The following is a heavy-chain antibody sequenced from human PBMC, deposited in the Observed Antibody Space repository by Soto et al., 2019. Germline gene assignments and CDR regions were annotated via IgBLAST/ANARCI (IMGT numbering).Heavy chain of an antibody. J-gene: IGHJ4*02. D-gene: IGHD4-17*01. V-gene: IGHV5-51*01. CDR2: IYPGDSDT. CDR3: ARISGWCYGGNSQKDFDY. Sequence: GESLKISCKGSGYSFTSYWIGWVRQMPGKSLEWMGIIYPGDSDTRYSPSFQGQVTISADKSISTAYLQWSSLKASDTAMYYCARISGWCYGGNSQKDFDYWGQGTLVTVSS. CDR1: GYSFTSYW.